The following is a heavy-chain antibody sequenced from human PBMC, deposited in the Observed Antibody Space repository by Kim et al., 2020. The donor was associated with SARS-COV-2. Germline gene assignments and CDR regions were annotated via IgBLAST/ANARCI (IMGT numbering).Heavy chain of an antibody. CDR3: ASNWNYAGWYFDL. Sequence: ASVKVSCKASGYTFTGYYMHWVRQAPGQGLEWMGWINPNSGGTNYAQKFQGRVTMTRDTSISTAYMELSRLRSDDTAVYYCASNWNYAGWYFDLWGRGTLVTVSS. D-gene: IGHD1-7*01. CDR2: INPNSGGT. V-gene: IGHV1-2*02. CDR1: GYTFTGYY. J-gene: IGHJ2*01.